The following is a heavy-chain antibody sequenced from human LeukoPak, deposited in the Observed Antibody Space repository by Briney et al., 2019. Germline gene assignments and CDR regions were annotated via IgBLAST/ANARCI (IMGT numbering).Heavy chain of an antibody. Sequence: ASVKVSCKASGGTSSNYAISWVRQAPGQGLEWMGGIIPIFGTTNYAQKFQGRVTITTDESTSTAYMELSSLRSEDTAVYYCARIPPEGDAFDIWGQGTMVTISS. V-gene: IGHV1-69*05. J-gene: IGHJ3*02. CDR3: ARIPPEGDAFDI. CDR2: IIPIFGTT. CDR1: GGTSSNYA.